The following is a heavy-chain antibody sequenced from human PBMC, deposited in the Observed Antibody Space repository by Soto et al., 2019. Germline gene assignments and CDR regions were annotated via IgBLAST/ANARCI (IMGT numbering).Heavy chain of an antibody. CDR2: ILVDGRT. CDR3: AKATATGGGAFDI. CDR1: GLICSSYD. D-gene: IGHD2-8*02. Sequence: GGSLRLSCAASGLICSSYDMSWVRQAPGKGLEWVSTILVDGRTFYVDSVKGRFTISRDSSQNTVYLQMNSLTAGDTALYYCAKATATGGGAFDICGQGTMVTVSS. J-gene: IGHJ3*02. V-gene: IGHV3-23*01.